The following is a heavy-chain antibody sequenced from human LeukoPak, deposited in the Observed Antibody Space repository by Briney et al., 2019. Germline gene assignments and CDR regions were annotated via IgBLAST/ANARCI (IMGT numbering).Heavy chain of an antibody. D-gene: IGHD2-2*01. CDR1: GFTFSSYG. V-gene: IGHV3-33*01. CDR2: IWYDGSNK. CDR3: ARDGGYCSSTSCPPTPYYYYYGMDV. Sequence: PGGSLRLSCAASGFTFSSYGMHWVRQAPGKGLEWVAVIWYDGSNKYYADSVKGRFTISRDNSKNTLYLQMNSLRAEDTAVYYCARDGGYCSSTSCPPTPYYYYYGMDVRGKGTTVTVSS. J-gene: IGHJ6*04.